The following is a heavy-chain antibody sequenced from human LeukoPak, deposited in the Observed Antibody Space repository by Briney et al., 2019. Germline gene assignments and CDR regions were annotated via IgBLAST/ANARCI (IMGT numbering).Heavy chain of an antibody. V-gene: IGHV4-61*02. Sequence: SQTLSLTCSVSGGSISNYNYYWDWIRQPAGKGLEWIGRIYSSGSTNYNPSLKSRVTISVDTSKNQFSLKLSSVTAADTAVYYCARVSGAYSSSWYDWFDPWGQGTLVTVSS. CDR1: GGSISNYNYY. J-gene: IGHJ5*02. D-gene: IGHD6-13*01. CDR2: IYSSGST. CDR3: ARVSGAYSSSWYDWFDP.